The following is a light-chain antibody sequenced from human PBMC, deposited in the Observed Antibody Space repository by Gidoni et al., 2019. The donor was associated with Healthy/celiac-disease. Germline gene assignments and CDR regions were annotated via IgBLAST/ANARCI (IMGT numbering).Light chain of an antibody. Sequence: QMTQSPSYLSASVGDRVTITCQASQDISNYLNWYQQKPGKAPKLLIYDASNLETGVPSRFSGSGSGTYFTFTISSLQPEDIATYYCQQYDNLPYTFXQXTKLEIK. CDR1: QDISNY. V-gene: IGKV1-33*01. J-gene: IGKJ2*01. CDR3: QQYDNLPYT. CDR2: DAS.